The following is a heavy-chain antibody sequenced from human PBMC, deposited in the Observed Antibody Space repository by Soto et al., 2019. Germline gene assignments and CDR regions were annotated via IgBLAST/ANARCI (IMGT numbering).Heavy chain of an antibody. CDR3: ASKFVATLLQTHFDY. CDR2: FDPEDGET. J-gene: IGHJ4*02. V-gene: IGHV1-24*01. D-gene: IGHD5-12*01. CDR1: GYTLTELS. Sequence: ASVKVSCKVSGYTLTELSMHWLRQAPGEGLEWMGGFDPEDGETIYAQKFQGRVTMNEDTSTDTAYMELSSLRSEETALYYCASKFVATLLQTHFDYWGQGTLVTVSS.